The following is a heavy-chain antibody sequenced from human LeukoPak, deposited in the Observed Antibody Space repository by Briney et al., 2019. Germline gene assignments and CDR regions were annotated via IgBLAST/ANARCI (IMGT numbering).Heavy chain of an antibody. CDR3: ARDLTSDAFDV. Sequence: ASVKVSCKASGYTFIGYYMHWMRQAPGQGLELLVWINPNSGATNYPQTFQGRVTITRDTSISTAYMELRRMTSDDTAMYSCARDLTSDAFDVWGQGTMITVSS. V-gene: IGHV1-2*02. CDR1: GYTFIGYY. J-gene: IGHJ3*01. CDR2: INPNSGAT.